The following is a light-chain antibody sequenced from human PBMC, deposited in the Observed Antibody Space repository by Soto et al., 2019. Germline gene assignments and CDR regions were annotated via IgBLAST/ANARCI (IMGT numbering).Light chain of an antibody. J-gene: IGKJ1*01. CDR1: QSVSSK. V-gene: IGKV3-15*01. Sequence: EIVLTQSPGTLSVSPGEIATLSCRASQSVSSKLAWYQQKPGQAPRLLFYGASTGATGIPARFSGSGSETEFTLSISSLQSEEFAVYYCQQYNNWPGTFGQGTKVEIK. CDR2: GAS. CDR3: QQYNNWPGT.